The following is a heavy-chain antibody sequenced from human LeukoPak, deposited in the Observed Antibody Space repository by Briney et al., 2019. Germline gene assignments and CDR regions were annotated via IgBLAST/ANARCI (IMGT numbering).Heavy chain of an antibody. J-gene: IGHJ4*02. CDR2: IRYDGSNK. D-gene: IGHD3-22*01. CDR1: GFTFSSYG. V-gene: IGHV3-30*02. Sequence: GGSLRLSCAASGFTFSSYGMHWVRQAPGKGLEWVAFIRYDGSNKYYADSVKGRFTISRDNSKNTLYLQMNSLRAGDTAVYYCAKGLKWYYDSSGYSFDYWGQGTLVTVSS. CDR3: AKGLKWYYDSSGYSFDY.